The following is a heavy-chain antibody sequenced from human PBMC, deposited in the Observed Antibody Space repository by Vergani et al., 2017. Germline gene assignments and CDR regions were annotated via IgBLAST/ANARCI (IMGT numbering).Heavy chain of an antibody. CDR2: ISGSGGST. D-gene: IGHD6-19*01. J-gene: IGHJ4*02. CDR1: GFTFSSYA. Sequence: EVQLLESGGGLVQPGGSLRLTCAASGFTFSSYAMSWVRQAPGKGLEWVSAISGSGGSTYYADSVKGRFTISRDNSKNTLYLQMNSLRAEDTAVYYCAKDRVGSSGGQGYWGQGTLVTVSS. V-gene: IGHV3-23*01. CDR3: AKDRVGSSGGQGY.